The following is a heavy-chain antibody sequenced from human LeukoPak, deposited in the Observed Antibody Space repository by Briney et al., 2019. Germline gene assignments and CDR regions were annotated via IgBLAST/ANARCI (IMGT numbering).Heavy chain of an antibody. CDR2: IYYSGST. V-gene: IGHV4-30-4*01. D-gene: IGHD3-22*01. Sequence: SETLSLTCTVSGGSISSGDFYWSWIRQPPGKGLEWIGYIYYSGSTYYNPSLKSRVTISVHTSKNQFSLKLSSVTAADTAVYYCARDPGYYDSSGYVDWGQGTLVSVSS. J-gene: IGHJ4*02. CDR1: GGSISSGDFY. CDR3: ARDPGYYDSSGYVD.